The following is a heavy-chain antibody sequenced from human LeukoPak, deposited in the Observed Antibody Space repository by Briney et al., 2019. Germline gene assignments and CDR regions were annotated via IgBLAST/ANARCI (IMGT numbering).Heavy chain of an antibody. CDR1: GGSISNYY. D-gene: IGHD5-18*01. CDR3: ARYTAMVAFHAHGFDI. Sequence: SETLSLTCTVSGGSISNYYWSWIRQPPGKGLEWIGYVFYSGSTSYNPSLKSRVTISVDTSKNQVSLKLSSVTAADTAVYYCARYTAMVAFHAHGFDIWGQGTMVTVSS. V-gene: IGHV4-59*01. J-gene: IGHJ3*02. CDR2: VFYSGST.